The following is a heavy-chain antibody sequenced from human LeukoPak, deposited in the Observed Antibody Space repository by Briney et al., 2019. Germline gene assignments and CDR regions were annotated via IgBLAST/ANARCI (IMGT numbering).Heavy chain of an antibody. D-gene: IGHD3-9*01. V-gene: IGHV3-15*01. CDR3: TTVMGYFDWLLDFDY. Sequence: GGSLRPSCAASGFTFSSYAMSWVRQAPGKGLEWVGRIKSKTDGGTTDYAAPVKGRFTISRDDSKNTLYLQMNSLKTEDTAVYYCTTVMGYFDWLLDFDYWGQGTLVTVSS. CDR2: IKSKTDGGTT. J-gene: IGHJ4*02. CDR1: GFTFSSYA.